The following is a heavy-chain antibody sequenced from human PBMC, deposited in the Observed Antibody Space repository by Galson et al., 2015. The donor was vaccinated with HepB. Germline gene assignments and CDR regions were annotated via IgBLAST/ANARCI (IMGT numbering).Heavy chain of an antibody. CDR2: MNPNSGKT. D-gene: IGHD3-3*01. V-gene: IGHV1-8*01. CDR3: ARAAKWHYDFWSGYLSGSWFDP. CDR1: GYTFTSYD. Sequence: SCKASGYTFTSYDINWVRQATGQGLEWMGWMNPNSGKTGYAQKFQGRVTMTRDTSIGTAYMELSSLRPEDTAVYYCARAAKWHYDFWSGYLSGSWFDPWGQGTLVTVSS. J-gene: IGHJ5*02.